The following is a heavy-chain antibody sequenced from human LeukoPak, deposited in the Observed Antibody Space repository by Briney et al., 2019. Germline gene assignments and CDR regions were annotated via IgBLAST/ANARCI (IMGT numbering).Heavy chain of an antibody. CDR3: ARGPVLTWFDP. CDR1: GYTFTSYY. Sequence: ASVKVSCKASGYTFTSYYMHWVRQAPGQGLEWMGIINPSGGSTSYAQKFQGRVTMTRGTSTGTVYMELSSLRSEDTAVYYCARGPVLTWFDPWGQGTLVTVSS. CDR2: INPSGGST. D-gene: IGHD4/OR15-4a*01. V-gene: IGHV1-46*01. J-gene: IGHJ5*02.